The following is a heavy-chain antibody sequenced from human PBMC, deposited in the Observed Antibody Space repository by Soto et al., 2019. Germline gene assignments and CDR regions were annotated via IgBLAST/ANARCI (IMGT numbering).Heavy chain of an antibody. Sequence: EVQLVESGGGLAQPGGSLRLSCEASGFTFREYWMSWVRQAPGKGLKWMAKIKQDGSEKNYVDSLKGRFTISRDNAKSSLYLQMNSLRGEDTAIYYCARYREGGEYFDYWGQGTLVTVSS. CDR3: ARYREGGEYFDY. V-gene: IGHV3-7*01. CDR1: GFTFREYW. J-gene: IGHJ4*02. CDR2: IKQDGSEK. D-gene: IGHD3-10*01.